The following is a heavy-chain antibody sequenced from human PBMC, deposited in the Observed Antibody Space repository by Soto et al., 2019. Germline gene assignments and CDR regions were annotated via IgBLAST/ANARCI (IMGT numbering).Heavy chain of an antibody. CDR1: TYTFSTFSSYG. D-gene: IGHD5-12*01. CDR3: AKVRYSGYDFYYYYGIDV. V-gene: IGHV3-30*18. CDR2: ISYDGSNK. J-gene: IGHJ6*02. Sequence: GGSLRLSCAASTYTFSTFSSYGMHWVRQAPGKGLEWVAVISYDGSNKYYADSVKGQFAISRDNSKNTLYLQMNSLRAEDTAVYYCAKVRYSGYDFYYYYGIDVWGQGTTVTVSS.